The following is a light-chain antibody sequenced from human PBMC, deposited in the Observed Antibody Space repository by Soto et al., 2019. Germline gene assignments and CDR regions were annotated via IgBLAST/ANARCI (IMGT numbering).Light chain of an antibody. J-gene: IGKJ1*01. V-gene: IGKV1-5*03. Sequence: TQSPGTLSLSPGERATLSCRASQSVSTWLAWYQQEPGKAPKLLIHKASSLQSGVPSRFSGSGSGTDFTLTISSLHPDDFATYYCQQYNSYSPTFGQGTKVDI. CDR1: QSVSTW. CDR3: QQYNSYSPT. CDR2: KAS.